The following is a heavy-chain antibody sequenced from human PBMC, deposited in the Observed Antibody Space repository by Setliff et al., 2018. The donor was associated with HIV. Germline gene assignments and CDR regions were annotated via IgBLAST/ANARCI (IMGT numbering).Heavy chain of an antibody. J-gene: IGHJ4*02. Sequence: GGSLRLSCTTSGFTFGSYGMHWVRQAPGKGLEWVANIWYDGSEKYYADSVKGRFTIYRDKSKNTLYLQMNSLRTEDTAVYYCARVFQSYFFDFWGQGTLVTVSS. CDR1: GFTFGSYG. CDR2: IWYDGSEK. D-gene: IGHD3-3*01. V-gene: IGHV3-33*01. CDR3: ARVFQSYFFDF.